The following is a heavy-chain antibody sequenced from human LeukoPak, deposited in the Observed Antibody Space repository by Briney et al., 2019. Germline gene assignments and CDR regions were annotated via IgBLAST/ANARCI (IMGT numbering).Heavy chain of an antibody. CDR1: GGTFSSYA. CDR3: ASVTSPYADYVWGSYRLVPPYYYYMDV. Sequence: ASVKVSCKASGGTFSSYAIGWVRQAPGQGLEWMGGSIPIFGTANYAQKFQGRVTITADASTSTAYMALSRLRSEDTAVYYCASVTSPYADYVWGSYRLVPPYYYYMDVWGKGTTVTISS. D-gene: IGHD3-16*02. CDR2: SIPIFGTA. V-gene: IGHV1-69*13. J-gene: IGHJ6*03.